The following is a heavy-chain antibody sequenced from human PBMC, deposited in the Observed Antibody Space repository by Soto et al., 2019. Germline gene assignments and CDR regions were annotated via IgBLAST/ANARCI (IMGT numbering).Heavy chain of an antibody. CDR1: VGSISSYY. CDR2: IYYIGST. Sequence: PSEALSLTCTVSVGSISSYYWSWIRQPPGKGLEWIGYIYYIGSTNYNPSLKSRVTISVDTSKNQFSLKLSSVTAADTAVYYCARVAYDSSGYYPDSFDIWGQGTMVTVSS. CDR3: ARVAYDSSGYYPDSFDI. V-gene: IGHV4-59*01. J-gene: IGHJ3*02. D-gene: IGHD3-22*01.